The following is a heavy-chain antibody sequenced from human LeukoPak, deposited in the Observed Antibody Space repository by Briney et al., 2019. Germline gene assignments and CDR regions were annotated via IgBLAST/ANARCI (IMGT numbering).Heavy chain of an antibody. Sequence: GGSLRLSCAASGFTFSNYAMSWVRQAPGKGLEWVSGISGSTYYADSVKGRFTISRDNSKNTLHLQMNTLRAEDTAVYYCASRIATAGSVDYWGQGTQVTVSS. CDR3: ASRIATAGSVDY. D-gene: IGHD6-13*01. V-gene: IGHV3-23*01. CDR2: ISGST. CDR1: GFTFSNYA. J-gene: IGHJ4*02.